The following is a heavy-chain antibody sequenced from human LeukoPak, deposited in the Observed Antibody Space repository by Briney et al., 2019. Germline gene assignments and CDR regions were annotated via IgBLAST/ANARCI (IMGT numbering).Heavy chain of an antibody. J-gene: IGHJ4*02. Sequence: GGSLRLSCAASGFTFSSYGMSWVRQAPGKGLEWVSAISGSGGSTYYADSVKGRFTISRDNSKNTLYLQMNSLRAEDTAVYYCAKTGGYSYGTPIDYWGQGTLVTVSS. CDR3: AKTGGYSYGTPIDY. D-gene: IGHD5-18*01. CDR2: ISGSGGST. V-gene: IGHV3-23*01. CDR1: GFTFSSYG.